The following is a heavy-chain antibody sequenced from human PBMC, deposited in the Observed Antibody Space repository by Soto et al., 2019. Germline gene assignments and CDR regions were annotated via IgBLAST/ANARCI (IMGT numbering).Heavy chain of an antibody. CDR2: ISAYNGNT. V-gene: IGHV1-18*01. CDR3: ARDHHGDYSSDY. J-gene: IGHJ4*02. D-gene: IGHD2-21*02. Sequence: QVQLVQSGAEVKKPGAAEKVSCEASGYTFTSYGISWVRQAPGQGLEWMGWISAYNGNTNYAQKLQGRVTMTTDTSTSTAYMELRSLRSDDTAVYCCARDHHGDYSSDYWGQGTLVTVSS. CDR1: GYTFTSYG.